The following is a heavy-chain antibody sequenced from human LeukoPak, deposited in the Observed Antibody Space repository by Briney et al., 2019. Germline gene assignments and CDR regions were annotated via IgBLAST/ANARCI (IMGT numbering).Heavy chain of an antibody. D-gene: IGHD3-10*01. CDR3: ARGLVDYYANWFDP. V-gene: IGHV4-4*08. CDR2: IYTSGST. Sequence: SETLSLTCAVYGGSFSGYYWSWIRQPPGKGLEWIGRIYTSGSTNYNPSLKSRVTISVDTSKNQFSLKLSSVTAADTAVYYCARGLVDYYANWFDPWGQGTLVTVSS. CDR1: GGSFSGYY. J-gene: IGHJ5*02.